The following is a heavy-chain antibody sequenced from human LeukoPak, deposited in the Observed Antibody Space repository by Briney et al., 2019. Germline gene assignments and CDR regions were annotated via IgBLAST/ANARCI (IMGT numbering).Heavy chain of an antibody. J-gene: IGHJ4*02. CDR2: ISGGGGST. CDR3: AKGGKWDVTPFDY. CDR1: GFTFGNYS. D-gene: IGHD1-26*01. Sequence: GGSLRLSCAASGFTFGNYSMSWVRQAPGKGLEWVSTISGGGGSTYYADSVKGRFTISRDNSKNTLYLQVNSLRAEDTAVYYCAKGGKWDVTPFDYWGQGTLVTVSS. V-gene: IGHV3-23*01.